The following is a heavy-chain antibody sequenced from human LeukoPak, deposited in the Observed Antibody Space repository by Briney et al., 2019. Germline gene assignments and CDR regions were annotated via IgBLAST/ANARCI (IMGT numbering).Heavy chain of an antibody. CDR1: GYTLTELS. D-gene: IGHD3-9*01. Sequence: GASVKVSCKVSGYTLTELSMHWVRQAPGKGLEWMGGFDPEDGETIYAQKFQGRVTMTEDTSTDTAYMELSSLRSEDTAVYYCVSDAAWLLSGGFDYWGQGTLVTVSS. CDR3: VSDAAWLLSGGFDY. CDR2: FDPEDGET. J-gene: IGHJ4*02. V-gene: IGHV1-24*01.